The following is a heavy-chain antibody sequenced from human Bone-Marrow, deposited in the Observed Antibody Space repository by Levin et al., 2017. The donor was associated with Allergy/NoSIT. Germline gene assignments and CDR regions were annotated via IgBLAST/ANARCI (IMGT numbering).Heavy chain of an antibody. CDR1: GFAFSDYY. J-gene: IGHJ6*02. V-gene: IGHV3-11*01. CDR3: ARDSPDSEPWYYGMGV. D-gene: IGHD2-21*01. Sequence: GGSLRLSCAASGFAFSDYYMGWIRQAPGQGLNWVSYISSSGDTRYYADSVKGRFTISRDNAKNSLFLQMNSLRAEDTAIYYCARDSPDSEPWYYGMGVWGQGTTVTVSS. CDR2: ISSSGDTR.